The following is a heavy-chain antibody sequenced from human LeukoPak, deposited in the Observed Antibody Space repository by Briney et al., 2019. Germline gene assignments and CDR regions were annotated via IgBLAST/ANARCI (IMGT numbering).Heavy chain of an antibody. CDR2: INPISGGT. J-gene: IGHJ4*02. Sequence: GASVKVSCKASGYTFTGKYMHWVRQAPGQGLEWMGWINPISGGTNYAQKFQGWVTMTRDTSISTAYMELSRLRSDDTAVYYCARGYDILTGYYDLGYWGQGTLVTVSS. CDR1: GYTFTGKY. V-gene: IGHV1-2*04. CDR3: ARGYDILTGYYDLGY. D-gene: IGHD3-9*01.